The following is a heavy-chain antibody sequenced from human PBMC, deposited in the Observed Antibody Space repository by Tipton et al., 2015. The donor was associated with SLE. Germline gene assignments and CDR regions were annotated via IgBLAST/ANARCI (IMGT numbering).Heavy chain of an antibody. CDR1: GFSFSRYD. V-gene: IGHV3-30*02. J-gene: IGHJ3*02. Sequence: SLRLSCVASGFSFSRYDMHWVRQAPGKGLEWLAFIRYDGSVQYYADSVKGRFTISRDNSKNTLYLQMNSLRAADTSVYYCAKFLGVVMDDAFDIWGQGTMVTVSS. CDR2: IRYDGSVQ. D-gene: IGHD3-3*01. CDR3: AKFLGVVMDDAFDI.